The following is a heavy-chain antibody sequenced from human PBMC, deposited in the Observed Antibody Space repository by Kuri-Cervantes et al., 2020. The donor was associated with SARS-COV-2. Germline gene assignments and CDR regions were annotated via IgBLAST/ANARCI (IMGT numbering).Heavy chain of an antibody. CDR2: ISGNGGST. V-gene: IGHV3-23*01. CDR3: TTGSVGIPY. J-gene: IGHJ4*02. CDR1: GFTFDDYA. D-gene: IGHD6-19*01. Sequence: GGSLRLSCAASGFTFDDYAMHWVRQAPGKGLEWVSGISGNGGSTYYADSVKGRFTISRDNSKKTVYLQMNSLKTEDTAVYYCTTGSVGIPYWGQGTLVTVSS.